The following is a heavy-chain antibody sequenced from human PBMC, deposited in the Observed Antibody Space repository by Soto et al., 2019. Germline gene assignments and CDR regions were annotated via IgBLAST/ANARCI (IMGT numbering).Heavy chain of an antibody. CDR1: GYTFTSYG. D-gene: IGHD3-16*02. CDR3: AISSGSSYWFDP. V-gene: IGHV1-18*01. J-gene: IGHJ5*02. CDR2: ISAYNGNI. Sequence: QVQLVQSGAEVKKPGASVKVSCKASGYTFTSYGISWVRQAPGQGLEWMGWISAYNGNINYAQQLQGRVTMTTDTSTSTVYMKLRRLRPDDTPVYYFAISSGSSYWFDPWCQGSLVTVSS.